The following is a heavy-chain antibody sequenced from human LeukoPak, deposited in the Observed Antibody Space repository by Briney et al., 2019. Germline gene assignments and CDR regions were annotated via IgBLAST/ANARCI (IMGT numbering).Heavy chain of an antibody. J-gene: IGHJ4*02. Sequence: ASVKVSCKASGYTFTSYGISWVRQAPGQGLEWMGWISAYNGNTNYAQELQGRVTMTTDTSTSTAYMELRSLRSDDTAVYYCARRIVGATAFDYWGQGTLVTVSS. D-gene: IGHD1-26*01. V-gene: IGHV1-18*01. CDR1: GYTFTSYG. CDR3: ARRIVGATAFDY. CDR2: ISAYNGNT.